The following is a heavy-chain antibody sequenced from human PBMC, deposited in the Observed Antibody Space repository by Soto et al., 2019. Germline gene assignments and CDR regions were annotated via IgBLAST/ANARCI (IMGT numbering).Heavy chain of an antibody. D-gene: IGHD2-2*01. V-gene: IGHV3-23*01. CDR2: IYGGGGGA. J-gene: IGHJ4*02. CDR1: GFIFRTYT. CDR3: TKDRVPDSRWNFDY. Sequence: EVQLLESGGGLIQPGGSLRLSCAASGFIFRTYTMNWVRQAPGKGLEWIAGIYGGGGGAVYADSMKGRVTISRDNSKDTLYLQMSSLRAEDTAVYYSTKDRVPDSRWNFDYWGQGTLVTVSS.